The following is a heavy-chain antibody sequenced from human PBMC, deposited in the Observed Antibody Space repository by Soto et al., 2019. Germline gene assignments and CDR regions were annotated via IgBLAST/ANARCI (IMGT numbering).Heavy chain of an antibody. CDR2: IKSKTDGGTT. V-gene: IGHV3-15*01. J-gene: IGHJ6*02. Sequence: PGGSLRLSCAASGFTFSNAWMSWVRQAPGKGLEWVGRIKSKTDGGTTDYAAPVKGRFTISRDDSKNTLYLQMNSLKTEDTAVYYCTSIILPVPSYYDYGRDVWGHGTTLTV. CDR1: GFTFSNAW. CDR3: TSIILPVPSYYDYGRDV. D-gene: IGHD2-15*01.